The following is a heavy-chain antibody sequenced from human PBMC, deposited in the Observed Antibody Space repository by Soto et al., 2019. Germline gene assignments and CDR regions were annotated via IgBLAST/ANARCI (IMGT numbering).Heavy chain of an antibody. D-gene: IGHD1-7*01. J-gene: IGHJ4*02. V-gene: IGHV1-3*01. CDR3: ARDEGGWNSIEGRFVKFILDY. CDR1: GYTFSMHA. CDR2: INAGNGDT. Sequence: GXSVKVSCKTSGYTFSMHAIHWVRQAPGQGLEWMGWINAGNGDTKYSEDFQDRVAITRDAYASAAYMEVRSLRSEDTAIYYCARDEGGWNSIEGRFVKFILDYWGQGSVVTVSS.